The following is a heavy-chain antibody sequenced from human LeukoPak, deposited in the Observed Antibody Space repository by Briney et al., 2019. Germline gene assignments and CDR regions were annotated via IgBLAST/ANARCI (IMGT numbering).Heavy chain of an antibody. CDR2: ISSSSSTI. D-gene: IGHD3-22*01. V-gene: IGHV3-48*01. CDR3: ARGAYYYED. Sequence: GGSLRLSFAASGFPFSSHSMNWVRPAPGKGLEWVSYISSSSSTIYYADSVKGRFTISRDNAKNSLYLQMNSLRAEDTAVYYCARGAYYYEDWGQGTLVTVSS. CDR1: GFPFSSHS. J-gene: IGHJ4*02.